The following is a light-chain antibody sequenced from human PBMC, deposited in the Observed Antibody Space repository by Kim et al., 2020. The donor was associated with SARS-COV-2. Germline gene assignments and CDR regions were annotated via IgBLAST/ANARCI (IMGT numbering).Light chain of an antibody. V-gene: IGKV3-20*01. CDR2: GVS. CDR3: QQDGYSST. CDR1: QSVINNY. J-gene: IGKJ1*01. Sequence: EIVLTQSPGTLSLSPGERATLSCKTTQSVINNYLAWYQQKPGQAPRLVISGVSRRATGIPDRFSGSGSGTDFTLTISRLEPEDFAVYYCQQDGYSSTFGEGTKVDIK.